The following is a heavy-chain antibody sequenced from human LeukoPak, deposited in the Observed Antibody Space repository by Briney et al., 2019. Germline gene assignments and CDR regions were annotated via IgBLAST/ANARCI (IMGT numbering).Heavy chain of an antibody. D-gene: IGHD1-7*01. V-gene: IGHV3-53*01. Sequence: GGSLRLSCAASGFTVSSNYMSWVRQAPGKGLEWVSVIYSGGSTYYADSVKGRFTISRDNSKNTLYLQMNSLRAEDTAVYYCARDRLELGFDPWGQGTLVTVSS. J-gene: IGHJ5*02. CDR3: ARDRLELGFDP. CDR2: IYSGGST. CDR1: GFTVSSNY.